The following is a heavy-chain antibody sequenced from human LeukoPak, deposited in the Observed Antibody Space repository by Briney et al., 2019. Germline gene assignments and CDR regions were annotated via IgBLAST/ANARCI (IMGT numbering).Heavy chain of an antibody. CDR1: GYTFTSYY. CDR2: INPNSGGT. V-gene: IGHV1-2*02. J-gene: IGHJ3*02. Sequence: ASVKVSCKASGYTFTSYYMHWVRQAPGQGLEWMGWINPNSGGTNYAQKFQGRVTMTRDTSISTAYMELSRLRSDDTAVYYCAREGIRNDAFDIWGQGTMVTVSS. D-gene: IGHD2-15*01. CDR3: AREGIRNDAFDI.